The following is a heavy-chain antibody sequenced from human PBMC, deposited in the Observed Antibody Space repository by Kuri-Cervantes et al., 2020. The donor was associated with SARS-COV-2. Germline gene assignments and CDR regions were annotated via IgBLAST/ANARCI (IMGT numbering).Heavy chain of an antibody. CDR3: AIGGWGFFGNAFDI. D-gene: IGHD7-27*01. V-gene: IGHV3-30*02. CDR1: GFTFSSYG. CDR2: IRYDGSNK. Sequence: GESLKISYAASGFTFSSYGMHWVRQAPGKGLEWVAFIRYDGSNKYYADSVKGRFTISRDNSKNTLYLQMNSLRAEDTAVYYCAIGGWGFFGNAFDIWGQGTMVTVSS. J-gene: IGHJ3*02.